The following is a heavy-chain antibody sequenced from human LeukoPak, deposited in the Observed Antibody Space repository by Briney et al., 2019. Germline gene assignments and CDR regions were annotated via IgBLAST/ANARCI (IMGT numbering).Heavy chain of an antibody. D-gene: IGHD3-9*01. CDR3: ATTGYGTDRFDP. Sequence: ASVKVSCKASGYTFTSYGISWVRQAPGQGLEWMGWISAYNGNTNYAPKLQGRVTMTTDTSTRTAYMELRSLRSDVTAVYYCATTGYGTDRFDPWGQGTLVTVSS. CDR2: ISAYNGNT. J-gene: IGHJ5*02. CDR1: GYTFTSYG. V-gene: IGHV1-18*01.